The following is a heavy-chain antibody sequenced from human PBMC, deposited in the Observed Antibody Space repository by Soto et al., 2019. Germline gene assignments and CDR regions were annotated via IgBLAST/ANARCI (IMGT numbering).Heavy chain of an antibody. J-gene: IGHJ6*02. CDR1: GFTFNTRW. D-gene: IGHD2-15*01. CDR3: AKDIAGGNAYYYYGMDV. CDR2: INQDGSEK. V-gene: IGHV3-7*01. Sequence: GGSLRLSCAASGFTFNTRWMSWVRQAPGKGLEWVANINQDGSEKYCLDSVKGRFTISRDNAKNSLSLQMNSLRAEDTAMYYCAKDIAGGNAYYYYGMDVWGQGTTVTVSS.